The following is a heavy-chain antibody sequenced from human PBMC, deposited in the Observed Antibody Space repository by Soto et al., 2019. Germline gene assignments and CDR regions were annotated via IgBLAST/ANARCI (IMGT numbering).Heavy chain of an antibody. CDR2: IKSKNNGGTT. CDR3: TTDPYYDFWSGFYNLLDY. V-gene: IGHV3-15*01. D-gene: IGHD3-3*01. J-gene: IGHJ4*02. CDR1: GFTLSNTW. Sequence: GGSLRLSCAASGFTLSNTWMSWVRQAPGKGLEWVGRIKSKNNGGTTDYAAPVKGRFTTSRDDSKNTLYLQMNSLKTEDTAVYYCTTDPYYDFWSGFYNLLDYWGQGTLVTVSS.